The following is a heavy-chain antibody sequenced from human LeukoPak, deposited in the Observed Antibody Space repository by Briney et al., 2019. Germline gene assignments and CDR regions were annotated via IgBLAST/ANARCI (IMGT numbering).Heavy chain of an antibody. CDR2: INPNSGGT. CDR1: GYTFTGDY. J-gene: IGHJ6*03. D-gene: IGHD3-3*01. Sequence: ASVKVSCKXSGYTFTGDYMHWVRQAPGQGLEWMGRINPNSGGTNYAQKFQGRVTMTRDTSISTAYMELSRLRSDDTAVYYCARDRYDFGPYYYYYMDVWGKGTTVTVSS. CDR3: ARDRYDFGPYYYYYMDV. V-gene: IGHV1-2*06.